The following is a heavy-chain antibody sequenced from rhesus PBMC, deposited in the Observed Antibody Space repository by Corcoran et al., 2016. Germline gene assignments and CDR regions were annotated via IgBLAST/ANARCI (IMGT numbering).Heavy chain of an antibody. CDR2: IYWNDSK. CDR3: ARLVPYYYSGSYYPNWYFDL. CDR1: GFSISTTGTG. V-gene: IGHV2-95*01. J-gene: IGHJ2*01. D-gene: IGHD3-16*01. Sequence: QVTLKESGPALVKPTQTLTLTFTFPGFSISTTGTGVVWIRQPPGKALEWLASIYWNDSKYYSTSLKSRLTISKDTSKNQVVLTMTNMDPVDTATYYCARLVPYYYSGSYYPNWYFDLWGPGTPITISS.